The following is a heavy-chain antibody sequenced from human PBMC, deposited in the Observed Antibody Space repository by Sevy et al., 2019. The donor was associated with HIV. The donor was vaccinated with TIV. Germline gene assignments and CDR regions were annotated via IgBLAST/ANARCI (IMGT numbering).Heavy chain of an antibody. CDR3: AKDLSSVGHSGGYFPSH. D-gene: IGHD3-22*01. CDR1: GFTFSRYA. J-gene: IGHJ4*02. V-gene: IGHV3-30*18. Sequence: GGSLRLSCAASGFTFSRYAMHWVRQAPGKGLEWVSVISYDGSNTYYADSVKGRFTISRDNSKNTLYLQMNSLRGEDAAVYYCAKDLSSVGHSGGYFPSHWGQGTLVTVSS. CDR2: ISYDGSNT.